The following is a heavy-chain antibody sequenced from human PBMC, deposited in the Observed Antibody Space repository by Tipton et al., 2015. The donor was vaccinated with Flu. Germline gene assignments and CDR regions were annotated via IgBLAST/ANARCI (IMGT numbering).Heavy chain of an antibody. CDR3: AKGWGSGEY. J-gene: IGHJ4*02. CDR1: GFTFSSHA. V-gene: IGHV3-23*01. Sequence: SLRLFCAASGFTFSSHAMSWVRQAPGKGLEWVSAISGSGGSTYYADSVKGRLTISRDNSKNTLYLQMNSLRAEDTAVYYCAKGWGSGEYWGQGTLVTVSS. CDR2: ISGSGGST. D-gene: IGHD3-10*01.